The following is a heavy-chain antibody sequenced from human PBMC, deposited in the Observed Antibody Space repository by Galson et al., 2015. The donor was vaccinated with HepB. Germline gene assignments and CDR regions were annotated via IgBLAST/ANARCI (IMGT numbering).Heavy chain of an antibody. D-gene: IGHD3-22*01. V-gene: IGHV3-30*03. CDR1: GFTFSSYG. CDR3: ARLTYYYDSSGNIWGHYFDY. Sequence: SLRLSCAASGFTFSSYGMHWVRQAPGKGLEWVAVISYDGSNRYYADSVKGRFTISRDNSKNTLYLQMNSLTAADTAVYYCARLTYYYDSSGNIWGHYFDYWGQGTLVTVSS. J-gene: IGHJ4*02. CDR2: ISYDGSNR.